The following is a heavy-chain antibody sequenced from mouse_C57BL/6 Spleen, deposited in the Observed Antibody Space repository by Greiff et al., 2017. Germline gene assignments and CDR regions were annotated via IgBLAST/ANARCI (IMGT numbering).Heavy chain of an antibody. V-gene: IGHV7-3*01. Sequence: EVQGVESGGGLVQPGGSLSLSCAASGFTFTDYYMSWVRQPPGKALEWLGFIRNKANGYTTEYSASVKGRFTISRDNSQSILYLQMNALRAEDSATYSCARYGPYYDLYYAMDYWGQGTSVTVSS. J-gene: IGHJ4*01. D-gene: IGHD2-10*01. CDR3: ARYGPYYDLYYAMDY. CDR2: IRNKANGYTT. CDR1: GFTFTDYY.